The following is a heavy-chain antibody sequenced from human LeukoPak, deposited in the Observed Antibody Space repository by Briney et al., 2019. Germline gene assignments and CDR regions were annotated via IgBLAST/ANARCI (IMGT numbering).Heavy chain of an antibody. J-gene: IGHJ4*02. CDR1: GYTFTSYA. V-gene: IGHV1-3*01. Sequence: EASVKVSCKASGYTFTSYAMHWVRQAPGQRLEWMGWINAGNGNATHTQKFQDRVTFTRDTSASTAYMDLSSLRSEDTAVYYCARVSSGWHGYLDYWGQGTPVTVSS. CDR3: ARVSSGWHGYLDY. CDR2: INAGNGNA. D-gene: IGHD6-25*01.